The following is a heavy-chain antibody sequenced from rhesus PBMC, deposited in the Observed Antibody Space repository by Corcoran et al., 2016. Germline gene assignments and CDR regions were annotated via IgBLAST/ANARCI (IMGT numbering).Heavy chain of an antibody. CDR2: IYGSGSST. V-gene: IGHV4S11*01. CDR3: ARDRYSGSWCFDY. J-gene: IGHJ4*01. Sequence: QVQLQESGPGLVKPSETLSLTCAVSGGSISSNYWSWIRQSQGKGLEWIGYIYGSGSSTNDNPSLKSRVTLSVDTSKNQLSLKLSSVAAAYTAVYYCARDRYSGSWCFDYWGQGVLVTVSS. D-gene: IGHD6-25*01. CDR1: GGSISSNY.